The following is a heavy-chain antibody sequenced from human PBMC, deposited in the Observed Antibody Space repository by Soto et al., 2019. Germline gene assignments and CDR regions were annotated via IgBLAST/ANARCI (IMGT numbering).Heavy chain of an antibody. CDR1: GGSISNFY. D-gene: IGHD2-8*01. J-gene: IGHJ4*02. V-gene: IGHV4-59*01. CDR2: ISYSGNT. CDR3: ARAPMVLSRSYFDS. Sequence: QVHLRESGPGLVKPSETLSLSCTVSGGSISNFYWSWIRQSPGKGLEWIGYISYSGNTNYNPSLKSRVSISVDTSKNQLSLTLTSVTAADTAVYYCARAPMVLSRSYFDSWGQGTPVTVSS.